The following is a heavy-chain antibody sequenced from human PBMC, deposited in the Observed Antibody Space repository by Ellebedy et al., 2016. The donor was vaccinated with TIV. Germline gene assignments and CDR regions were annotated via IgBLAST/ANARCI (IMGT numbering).Heavy chain of an antibody. CDR1: GFTFSDYY. Sequence: GGSLRLXXAASGFTFSDYYMSWIRQAPGKGLEWVSYISSSGSTIYYADSVKGRFTISRDNAKNSLYLQMNSLRAEDTAVYYCARVGELDAFDIWGQGTMVTVSS. J-gene: IGHJ3*02. CDR3: ARVGELDAFDI. V-gene: IGHV3-11*01. CDR2: ISSSGSTI. D-gene: IGHD1-26*01.